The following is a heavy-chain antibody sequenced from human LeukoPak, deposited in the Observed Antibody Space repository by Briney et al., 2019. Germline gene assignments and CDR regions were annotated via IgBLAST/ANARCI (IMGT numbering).Heavy chain of an antibody. CDR2: INSDGSST. CDR1: GFTFSSYW. D-gene: IGHD4-17*01. V-gene: IGHV3-74*01. J-gene: IGHJ4*02. CDR3: ARCYGDLTILDY. Sequence: GGSLRLSCAASGFTFSSYWMHWVRQAPGKGLVWVSRINSDGSSTSYADSVKGRFTISRDNAKNTLYLQMNSLRADDTAVYYCARCYGDLTILDYWGQGTLVTVSS.